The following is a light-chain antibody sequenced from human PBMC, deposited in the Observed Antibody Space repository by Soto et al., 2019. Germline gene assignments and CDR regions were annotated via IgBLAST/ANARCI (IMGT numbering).Light chain of an antibody. V-gene: IGLV2-11*01. CDR2: DVI. CDR3: CSYAGGYTHV. CDR1: RSDIGGYNF. J-gene: IGLJ1*01. Sequence: ALTQPRSVSGSPGQSVTISCTGTRSDIGGYNFVSWYQQHPGQAPKLIIYDVIKRPSGVPDRFSGSKSGNTASLTIYGLQAEDEADYYCCSYAGGYTHVFGTGTKVTGL.